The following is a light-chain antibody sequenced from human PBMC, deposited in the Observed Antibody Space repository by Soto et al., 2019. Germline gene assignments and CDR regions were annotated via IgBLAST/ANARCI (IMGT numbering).Light chain of an antibody. CDR2: DAS. CDR1: QSVSYY. Sequence: EIVLSQSPGTLSLSPGERATLSCRSSQSVSYYLAWYQQKPGQAPRLLXDDASSRATGVPDRFSGSGSGTDFTLTISRLEPEDFAVYYCQQYGSSPTWTFGQGTIVDIK. J-gene: IGKJ1*01. V-gene: IGKV3-20*01. CDR3: QQYGSSPTWT.